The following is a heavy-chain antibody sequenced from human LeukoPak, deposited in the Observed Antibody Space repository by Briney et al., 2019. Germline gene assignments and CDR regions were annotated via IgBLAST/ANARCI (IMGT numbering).Heavy chain of an antibody. Sequence: PGRSLRLSCAASGFNFRTYGMHWVRQAPGKGLEWLAIIWHDGSNKYYGDSVKGRFTLSRDNSKNTLFLQMNSLRAEDTAVYYCAKAGTLNYFDYWGQGTLVTVSS. D-gene: IGHD1-1*01. CDR2: IWHDGSNK. CDR1: GFNFRTYG. CDR3: AKAGTLNYFDY. V-gene: IGHV3-33*03. J-gene: IGHJ4*02.